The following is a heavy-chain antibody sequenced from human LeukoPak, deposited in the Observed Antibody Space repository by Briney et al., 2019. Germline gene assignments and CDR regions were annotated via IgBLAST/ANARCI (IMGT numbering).Heavy chain of an antibody. CDR2: IYYSGST. CDR3: ARGVRYYYYYYYMDV. Sequence: SETLSLTCTVSGGSISRSSYYWGWIRQSPGKGLEWIGYIYYSGSTNYNPSLKSRVTISVDTSKNQFSLKLSSVTAADTAVYYCARGVRYYYYYYYMDVWGKGTTVTISS. D-gene: IGHD4-23*01. V-gene: IGHV4-61*05. J-gene: IGHJ6*03. CDR1: GGSISRSSYY.